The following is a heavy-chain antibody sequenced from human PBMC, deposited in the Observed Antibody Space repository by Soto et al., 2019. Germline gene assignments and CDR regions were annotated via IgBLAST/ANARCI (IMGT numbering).Heavy chain of an antibody. Sequence: QVQLVESGGGVVHPGRSLRLSCSASGFTFGDYTMHWVRQAPGKGLEWVALISDDGSQEYYADPVKGRFTISRDSSKNTLYLQINSLRNEDTAVYHCTGANSSSWHNFDNWGQGTLVTVSS. V-gene: IGHV3-30*04. CDR1: GFTFGDYT. CDR3: TGANSSSWHNFDN. CDR2: ISDDGSQE. J-gene: IGHJ4*02. D-gene: IGHD6-13*01.